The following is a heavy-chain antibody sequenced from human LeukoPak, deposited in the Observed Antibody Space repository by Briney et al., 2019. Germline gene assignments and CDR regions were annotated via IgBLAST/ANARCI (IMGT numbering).Heavy chain of an antibody. CDR1: GYTFTGYY. CDR3: ARPGLQNNYYYGMDV. CDR2: IIPIFGTA. J-gene: IGHJ6*02. D-gene: IGHD4-11*01. Sequence: SMKVSCKASGYTFTGYYIHWVRQAPGQGLEWMGGIIPIFGTANYAQKFQGRVTITADESTSTAYMELSSLRSEDTAVYYCARPGLQNNYYYGMDVWGQGTTVTVSS. V-gene: IGHV1-69*13.